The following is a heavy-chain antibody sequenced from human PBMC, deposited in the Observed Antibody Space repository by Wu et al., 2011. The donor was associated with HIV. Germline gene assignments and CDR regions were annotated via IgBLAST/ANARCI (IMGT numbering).Heavy chain of an antibody. CDR1: GGTFSSYA. CDR2: INSYNGDT. J-gene: IGHJ4*02. CDR3: ARHRLPLTGENYFDY. V-gene: IGHV1-18*01. Sequence: QVQLVQSGAEVKKPGSSVKVSCKASGGTFSSYAISWVRQAPGQGLEWMGWINSYNGDTNYAQRFRDRVTLTTDPSTRTAYMFFMGLRSDDTAVYYCARHRLPLTGENYFDYWGQGTRLTVSS. D-gene: IGHD7-27*01.